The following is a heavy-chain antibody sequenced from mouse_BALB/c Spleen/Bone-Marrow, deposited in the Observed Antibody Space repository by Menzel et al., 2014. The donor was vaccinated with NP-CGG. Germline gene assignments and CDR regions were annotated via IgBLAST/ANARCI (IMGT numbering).Heavy chain of an antibody. J-gene: IGHJ4*01. CDR1: GYAFSNYW. Sequence: VQLQQSGAEPVRPGSSVKISCKASGYAFSNYWMDWVKQRPGQGLEWIGQIYPGDGDTNYNGKFKGKATLTADKSSSTAYMQLSSLTSEDSAVYFCARRDGSTYYYAMDYWGQGTSVTVSS. CDR2: IYPGDGDT. V-gene: IGHV1-80*01. D-gene: IGHD1-1*01. CDR3: ARRDGSTYYYAMDY.